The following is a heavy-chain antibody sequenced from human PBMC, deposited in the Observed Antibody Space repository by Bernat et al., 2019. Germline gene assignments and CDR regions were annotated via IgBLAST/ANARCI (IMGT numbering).Heavy chain of an antibody. V-gene: IGHV3-15*07. Sequence: EVQLVESGGDLVKPGGSLRLSCAASGLTFTSAWMNWVRQAPGKGLEWVGRIRSKGVGGASEYAAPVKGRFTISRDDSKNTLYLQMNSLKTEDTAMYFCTTEGTIMESSGFDYWGQGTQVTVSS. J-gene: IGHJ4*02. D-gene: IGHD1-7*01. CDR3: TTEGTIMESSGFDY. CDR1: GLTFTSAW. CDR2: IRSKGVGGAS.